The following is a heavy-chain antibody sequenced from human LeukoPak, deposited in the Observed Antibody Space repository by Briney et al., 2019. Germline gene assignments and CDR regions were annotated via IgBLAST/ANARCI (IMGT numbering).Heavy chain of an antibody. CDR1: GFTFGSYA. CDR2: IQYDGNNI. CDR3: AIDERVYGTNAGTLLDY. J-gene: IGHJ4*02. Sequence: GGSLRLSCAASGFTFGSYAMNWVRQASGKGLVLVAFIQYDGNNIYYADSVKGRFAISRDDSKNTLYLEMNSMRPEDTALYSCAIDERVYGTNAGTLLDYWGQGTLVCVSS. V-gene: IGHV3-30*09. D-gene: IGHD4/OR15-4a*01.